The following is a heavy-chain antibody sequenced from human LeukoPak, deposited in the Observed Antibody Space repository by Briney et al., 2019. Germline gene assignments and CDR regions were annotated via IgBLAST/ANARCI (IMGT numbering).Heavy chain of an antibody. D-gene: IGHD3-3*01. Sequence: GGSLRLSCAASGFTFSSYGMHWVRQAPGKGLEWVAVISYDGSNKYYADSVKGRFTISRDNSKNTLYLQMNSLRAEDTAVYYCAREGYGYYDFSAGDYWGQGTLVTVSS. V-gene: IGHV3-30*03. J-gene: IGHJ4*02. CDR3: AREGYGYYDFSAGDY. CDR1: GFTFSSYG. CDR2: ISYDGSNK.